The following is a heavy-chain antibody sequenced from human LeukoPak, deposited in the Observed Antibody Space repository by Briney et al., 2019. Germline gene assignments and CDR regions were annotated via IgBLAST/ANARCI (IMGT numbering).Heavy chain of an antibody. J-gene: IGHJ2*01. CDR1: GGTFSSYA. CDR3: ARERAAGRRWYFDL. V-gene: IGHV1-69*06. D-gene: IGHD6-13*01. Sequence: ASVKVSCKASGGTFSSYAISWVRQAPGQGLECMGGIIPIFGTANYAQKFQGRVTITADKSTSTAYMELSSLRSEDTAVYYCARERAAGRRWYFDLWGRGTLVTVSS. CDR2: IIPIFGTA.